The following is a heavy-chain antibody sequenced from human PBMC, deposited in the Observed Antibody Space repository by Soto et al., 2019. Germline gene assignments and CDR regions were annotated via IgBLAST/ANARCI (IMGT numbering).Heavy chain of an antibody. Sequence: GESLKISCKGSGYSFTSYWIGWVRQMPGKGLEWMGIIYPGDSDTRYGPSFQGQVTISADKSISTAYLQWSSLKASDTAMYYCARLKVGSTRNYYYGMDVWGQGTTVTVS. V-gene: IGHV5-51*01. D-gene: IGHD2-2*01. CDR1: GYSFTSYW. CDR2: IYPGDSDT. J-gene: IGHJ6*02. CDR3: ARLKVGSTRNYYYGMDV.